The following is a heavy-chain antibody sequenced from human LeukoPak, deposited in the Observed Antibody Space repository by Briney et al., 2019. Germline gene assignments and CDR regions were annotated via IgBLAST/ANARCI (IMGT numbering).Heavy chain of an antibody. CDR2: IYTSGST. CDR3: ARWITTQGTFDI. J-gene: IGHJ3*02. D-gene: IGHD1-1*01. Sequence: RPSETLSLTCTVSGGSISTYYWNWLRQPAGKGLEWIGRIYTSGSTNYNASLKSRVTLSSDTSKNQFSLKLTSVTAADTAVYYCARWITTQGTFDIWAQGTMVTVSS. CDR1: GGSISTYY. V-gene: IGHV4-4*07.